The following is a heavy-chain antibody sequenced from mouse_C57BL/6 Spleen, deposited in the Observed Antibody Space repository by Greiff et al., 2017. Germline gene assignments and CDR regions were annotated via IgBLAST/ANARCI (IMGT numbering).Heavy chain of an antibody. CDR3: TRSAMSTRAWYAY. CDR1: GFNIKDDS. J-gene: IGHJ3*01. CDR2: IDPENGDT. Sequence: VQLKQSGAELVRPGASVKLSCTASGFNIKDDSMHWVKQRPEQGLEWIGWIDPENGDTEYASKFQGKATITAATSSNTAYLQLSSLTSEDTAVYYCTRSAMSTRAWYAYWGQGTLVTVSA. V-gene: IGHV14-4*01. D-gene: IGHD2-4*01.